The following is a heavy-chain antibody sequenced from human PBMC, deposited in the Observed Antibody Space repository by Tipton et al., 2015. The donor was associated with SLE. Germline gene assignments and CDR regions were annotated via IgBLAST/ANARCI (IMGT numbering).Heavy chain of an antibody. J-gene: IGHJ5*02. Sequence: TLSLTCAVSGGSISSGGYYWSWIRQPPGEGLEWIGEINHTGGTTYNPSLKSRVTISVDTSKNQFSLKLSSVTAADTAVYYCARDKMEYDVVVPASNWFDPWGQGTLVTVSS. D-gene: IGHD2-2*01. CDR3: ARDKMEYDVVVPASNWFDP. CDR1: GGSISSGGYY. CDR2: INHTGGT. V-gene: IGHV4-30-2*01.